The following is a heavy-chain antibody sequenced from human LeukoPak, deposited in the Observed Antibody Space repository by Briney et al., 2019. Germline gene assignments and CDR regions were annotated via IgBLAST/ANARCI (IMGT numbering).Heavy chain of an antibody. CDR3: ARGLPPLRRDGYNDWFDP. D-gene: IGHD5-24*01. CDR2: INHSGST. CDR1: GGSFSGYY. Sequence: PSETLPLTCAVYGGSFSGYYWTWIRQPPGKGLEWIGEINHSGSTNYNPSLKSRVTISVDTSKNQFSLKLSSVTAADTAVYYCARGLPPLRRDGYNDWFDPWGQGTLVTVSS. J-gene: IGHJ5*02. V-gene: IGHV4-34*01.